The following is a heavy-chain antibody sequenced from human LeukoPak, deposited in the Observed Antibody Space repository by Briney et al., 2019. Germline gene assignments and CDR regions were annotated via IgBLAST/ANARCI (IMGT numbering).Heavy chain of an antibody. Sequence: SQTLSLTCAISGDSVFRNNAAWNWIGQSPSRGLEWLGRTYYSSKWYNDYALSVKSRITINPDTSKNQFSLQLNSVTPEDTAVYYCARGPTDYGDPTWFDPWGQGTLVTVSS. J-gene: IGHJ5*02. CDR2: TYYSSKWYN. D-gene: IGHD4-17*01. CDR1: GDSVFRNNAA. V-gene: IGHV6-1*01. CDR3: ARGPTDYGDPTWFDP.